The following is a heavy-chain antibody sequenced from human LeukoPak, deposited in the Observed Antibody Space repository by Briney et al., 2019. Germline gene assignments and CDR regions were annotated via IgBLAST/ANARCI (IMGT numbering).Heavy chain of an antibody. Sequence: PGGSLRLSCAASGFTFSSYSMNWVRQAPGKGLEWVSSISSSSSYIYYADSVKGRFTISRDNAKNSLYLQMNSLRAEDTAVYYCARDLTVGPTTDHFDYWGQGTLVTVSS. CDR2: ISSSSSYI. J-gene: IGHJ4*02. D-gene: IGHD1-26*01. CDR3: ARDLTVGPTTDHFDY. CDR1: GFTFSSYS. V-gene: IGHV3-21*01.